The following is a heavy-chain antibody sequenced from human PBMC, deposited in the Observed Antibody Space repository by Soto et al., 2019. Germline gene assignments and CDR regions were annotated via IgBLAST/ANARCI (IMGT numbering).Heavy chain of an antibody. CDR2: IRSKVYAGTT. CDR3: TRVARDGYNYDRDDY. D-gene: IGHD5-12*01. Sequence: PGGSLRLSCKTSGFTFGNYGLTWVRQAPGKGLEWVAFIRSKVYAGTTEYAASVKGRFTISRDDSKSIVYLQMNSLQTEDTAVYFCTRVARDGYNYDRDDYWGQGTLVTVSS. CDR1: GFTFGNYG. J-gene: IGHJ4*02. V-gene: IGHV3-49*04.